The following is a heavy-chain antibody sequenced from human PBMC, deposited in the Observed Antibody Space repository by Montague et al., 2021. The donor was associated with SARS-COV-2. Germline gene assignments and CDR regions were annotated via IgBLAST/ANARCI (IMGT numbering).Heavy chain of an antibody. CDR1: GGSLSGYY. J-gene: IGHJ6*02. Sequence: SETLPLTCAVYGGSLSGYYWSWIRQPPGEGLEWIAEISHSGSTSYNPSLKSRVTISVDTSKNQFSLKLSSATAADTAVYYCARVPYRLLFVPRYYGMDVWGQGTTVTVSS. CDR2: ISHSGST. CDR3: ARVPYRLLFVPRYYGMDV. V-gene: IGHV4-34*01. D-gene: IGHD2-2*01.